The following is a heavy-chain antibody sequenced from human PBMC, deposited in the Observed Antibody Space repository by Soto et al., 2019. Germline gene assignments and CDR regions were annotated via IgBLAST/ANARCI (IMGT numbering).Heavy chain of an antibody. Sequence: GASVKVSCKASGYTFTIYGISWVRQAPGQGLEWMGWISAYNGNTNYAQKLQGRVTMTTDTSTSTAYMELRSLRSDDTAVYYCARDRNYDFWSGYYSWFDPWGQGTLVTVSS. J-gene: IGHJ5*02. CDR3: ARDRNYDFWSGYYSWFDP. CDR2: ISAYNGNT. CDR1: GYTFTIYG. D-gene: IGHD3-3*01. V-gene: IGHV1-18*01.